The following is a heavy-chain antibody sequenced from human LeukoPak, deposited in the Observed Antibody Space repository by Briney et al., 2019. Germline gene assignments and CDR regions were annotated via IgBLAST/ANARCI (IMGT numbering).Heavy chain of an antibody. Sequence: SQTLSLTCTVSGGSISSYYWSWIRQPAGKGLEWIGRIHTSGSTNYNPSLKSRVTMSVDTSKNQFSLKLSSVTAADTAVYYCARGEKKGLPDYWGQGTLVTVSS. D-gene: IGHD5-12*01. CDR3: ARGEKKGLPDY. CDR1: GGSISSYY. CDR2: IHTSGST. V-gene: IGHV4-4*07. J-gene: IGHJ4*02.